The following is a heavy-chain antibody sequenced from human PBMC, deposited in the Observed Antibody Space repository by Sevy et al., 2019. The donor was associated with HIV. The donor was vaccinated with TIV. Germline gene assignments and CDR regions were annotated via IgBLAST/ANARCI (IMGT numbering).Heavy chain of an antibody. CDR2: IKADGSET. D-gene: IGHD3-10*01. CDR1: GFTFSRDW. V-gene: IGHV3-7*01. CDR3: ARGANNLYN. J-gene: IGHJ4*02. Sequence: QLGGSLRLSCAASGFTFSRDWMTWVRQAPGKGLEWVAKIKADGSETYSVDSVKGRFSIPRDNAKNALYLQMNSLRAEDTAVYYCARGANNLYNWGQGTLVTVSS.